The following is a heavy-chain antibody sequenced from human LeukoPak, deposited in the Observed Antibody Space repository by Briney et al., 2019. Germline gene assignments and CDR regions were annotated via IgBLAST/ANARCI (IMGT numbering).Heavy chain of an antibody. CDR1: GGTFISYA. CDR2: IIPIFGTA. Sequence: SVKVSCKASGGTFISYAISWVRQAPGQGLEWMGGIIPIFGTANYAQKFQGRVTITADESTSTAYMELSSLRSEDTAVYYCAREGRDTATYYFDYWGQGTLVTVSS. V-gene: IGHV1-69*13. D-gene: IGHD5-18*01. CDR3: AREGRDTATYYFDY. J-gene: IGHJ4*02.